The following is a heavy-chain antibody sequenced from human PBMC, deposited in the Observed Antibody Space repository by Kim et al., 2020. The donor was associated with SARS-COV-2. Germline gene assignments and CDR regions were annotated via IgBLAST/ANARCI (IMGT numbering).Heavy chain of an antibody. CDR2: SYT. D-gene: IGHD3-22*01. CDR3: ASSGVSGSH. Sequence: SYTNYSPSFQGHVTISADKSISTAYLQWSSLKASDTAMYYCASSGVSGSHWGQGTLVTVSS. V-gene: IGHV5-10-1*01. J-gene: IGHJ4*02.